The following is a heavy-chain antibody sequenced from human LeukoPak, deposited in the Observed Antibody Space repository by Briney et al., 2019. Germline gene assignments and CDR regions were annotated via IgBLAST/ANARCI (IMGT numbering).Heavy chain of an antibody. Sequence: GGSLRLSCAASGFTVSTNYMSWVRQTPGKGLEWVSVIYSGGSTYYADSVKGRFTISRDNSKNTLYLQMNSLRAEDTAVYYCARDHDSYDSSGYYCDYWGQGTLVTVSS. J-gene: IGHJ4*02. CDR3: ARDHDSYDSSGYYCDY. V-gene: IGHV3-53*05. CDR2: IYSGGST. CDR1: GFTVSTNY. D-gene: IGHD3-22*01.